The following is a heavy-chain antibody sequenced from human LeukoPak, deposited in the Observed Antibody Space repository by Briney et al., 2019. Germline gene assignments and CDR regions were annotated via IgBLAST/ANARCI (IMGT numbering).Heavy chain of an antibody. J-gene: IGHJ6*03. Sequence: SETLSLTCTVSGGSISSSSYYWGWIRQPPGKGLEWIGSIYYSGSTYYNPSLKSRVTISVDTSKNQFSLKLSSVTAADTAVYYCARESRSWLVKGSYYYMDVWGKGTTVIVSS. V-gene: IGHV4-39*07. CDR1: GGSISSSSYY. CDR3: ARESRSWLVKGSYYYMDV. D-gene: IGHD6-19*01. CDR2: IYYSGST.